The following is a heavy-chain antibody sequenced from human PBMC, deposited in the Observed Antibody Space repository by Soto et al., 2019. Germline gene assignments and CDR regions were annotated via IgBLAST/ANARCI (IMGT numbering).Heavy chain of an antibody. J-gene: IGHJ4*02. CDR3: ARVASSSSLYFDY. CDR2: ISSSGSTI. CDR1: GFTFSDYY. V-gene: IGHV3-11*01. D-gene: IGHD2-2*01. Sequence: GGSLRLSCAASGFTFSDYYMSWIRQAPGKGLEWVSYISSSGSTIYYADSVKGRFTISRDNAKNSLYLQMNSLRAEDTAVYYCARVASSSSLYFDYWGQGTLVTVSS.